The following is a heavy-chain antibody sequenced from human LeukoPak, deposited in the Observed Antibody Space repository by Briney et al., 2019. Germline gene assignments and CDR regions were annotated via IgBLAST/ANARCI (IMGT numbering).Heavy chain of an antibody. D-gene: IGHD2-2*01. V-gene: IGHV1-69*05. CDR2: IIPIFGTA. CDR3: ARVVVPAAKGLGYYYYYYMDV. J-gene: IGHJ6*03. CDR1: GGTFSSYA. Sequence: GASVKVSCKASGGTFSSYAISWVRQAPGQGLEWIGGIIPIFGTANYAQKFQGRVTITTDESTSTAYMELSSLRSEDTAVYYCARVVVPAAKGLGYYYYYYMDVWGKGTTVTVSS.